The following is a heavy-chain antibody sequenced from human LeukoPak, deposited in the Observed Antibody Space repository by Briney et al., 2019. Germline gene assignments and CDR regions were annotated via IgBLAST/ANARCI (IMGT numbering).Heavy chain of an antibody. V-gene: IGHV3-53*01. Sequence: PGGSLRLSCAASGFTVSINYMSRVRQAPGKGLEWVSVIYSGGSTYYADSVKGRFTISRDESKNTLYLQMNSLRAEDTAVHYCTRSRDGYNLGPSFDYWGQGTLVTVSS. CDR3: TRSRDGYNLGPSFDY. J-gene: IGHJ4*02. CDR1: GFTVSINY. CDR2: IYSGGST. D-gene: IGHD5-24*01.